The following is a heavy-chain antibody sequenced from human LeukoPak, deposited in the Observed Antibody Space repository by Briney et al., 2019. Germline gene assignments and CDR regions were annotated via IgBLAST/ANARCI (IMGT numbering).Heavy chain of an antibody. CDR2: IYNSGST. V-gene: IGHV4-30-4*08. D-gene: IGHD4-17*01. J-gene: IGHJ2*01. CDR1: GASISNVDFY. CDR3: ATTIRDYGDASGV. Sequence: PSETLSLTCTVSGASISNVDFYWTWIRQAPGKGLEWIGYIYNSGSTHFNPSLKSRVTMSDDTSKNQFSLKLSSVTAADTAVYYCATTIRDYGDASGVWGRGTLVTVSS.